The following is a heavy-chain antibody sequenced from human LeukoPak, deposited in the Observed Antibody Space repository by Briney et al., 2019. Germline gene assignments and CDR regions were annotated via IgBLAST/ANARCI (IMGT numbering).Heavy chain of an antibody. J-gene: IGHJ4*02. D-gene: IGHD6-19*01. V-gene: IGHV3-30*18. Sequence: GGSLRHSCAASGFTFSSYGMHWVRQAPGKGLEWVAVISYDGSNKYYADSVKGRFTISRDNSKNTLYLQMNSLRAEDTAVYYCAKDRGGWGHDYWGQGTLVTVSS. CDR1: GFTFSSYG. CDR3: AKDRGGWGHDY. CDR2: ISYDGSNK.